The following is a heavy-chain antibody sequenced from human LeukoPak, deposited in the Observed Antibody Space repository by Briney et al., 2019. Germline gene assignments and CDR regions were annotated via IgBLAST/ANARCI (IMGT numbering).Heavy chain of an antibody. D-gene: IGHD3-3*01. V-gene: IGHV1-69*05. CDR2: IIPIFGTA. Sequence: SVKVSCKASGRTFSSYAISWVRQAPGQGLEWMGGIIPIFGTANYAQKFQGRVTITTDQSTSTPYMELSSLRSQDPAVYYCAQGEVTIFGVGYYYYMDVWGKGTTVTVSS. CDR3: AQGEVTIFGVGYYYYMDV. J-gene: IGHJ6*03. CDR1: GRTFSSYA.